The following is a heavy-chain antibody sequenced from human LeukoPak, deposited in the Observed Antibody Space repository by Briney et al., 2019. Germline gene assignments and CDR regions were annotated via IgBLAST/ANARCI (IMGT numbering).Heavy chain of an antibody. V-gene: IGHV4-34*01. D-gene: IGHD6-19*01. CDR2: INHSGST. CDR1: GGSFSGYY. J-gene: IGHJ3*02. Sequence: PSETLSLTCAVYGGSFSGYYWSWIRQPPGKGLEWIGEINHSGSTNYNPSLKSRVTISVDTSKNQFSLKLGSVTAADTAVYYCAREGPYSSGSEFYDAFDIWGQGTMVTVSS. CDR3: AREGPYSSGSEFYDAFDI.